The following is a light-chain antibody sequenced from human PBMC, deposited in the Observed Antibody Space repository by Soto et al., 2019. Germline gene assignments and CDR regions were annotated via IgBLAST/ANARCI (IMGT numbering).Light chain of an antibody. V-gene: IGKV3-15*01. Sequence: EIVLTQSPGILSLSLGERATLSCRASLSVTSNFLAWYQQKPGQTPRLLISGAPTRATGIPVRFSGSGSGTEFTLTIRSLQSEDFAVYYCQQYHNWPLITFGQGTRREIK. CDR3: QQYHNWPLIT. CDR1: LSVTSN. CDR2: GAP. J-gene: IGKJ5*01.